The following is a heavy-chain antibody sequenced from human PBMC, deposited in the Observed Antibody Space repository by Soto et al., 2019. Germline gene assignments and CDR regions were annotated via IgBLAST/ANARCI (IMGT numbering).Heavy chain of an antibody. Sequence: GGSLRLSCAASGFSFSNHGMIWVRQDPGKGLEWVSFITSESSYIYYEDSLRGRFTITRDNAKNSLYLQMNSLRVDDTAVYCGSRVDGFTYPNDYWGQGTLVTVSS. J-gene: IGHJ4*02. CDR2: ITSESSYI. CDR3: SRVDGFTYPNDY. CDR1: GFSFSNHG. D-gene: IGHD5-18*01. V-gene: IGHV3-21*01.